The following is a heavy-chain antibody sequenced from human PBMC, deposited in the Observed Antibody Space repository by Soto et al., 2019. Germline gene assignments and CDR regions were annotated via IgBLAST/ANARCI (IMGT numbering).Heavy chain of an antibody. D-gene: IGHD5-18*01. Sequence: SVKVSCKASGGTFSSYAISWVRQAPGQGLEWMGGIIPIFGTANYAQKFQGRVTITADKSTSTAYMELSSLRSEDTAVYYCSRALSDTAMVSYGMDVWGQGTTVTVSS. CDR2: IIPIFGTA. CDR3: SRALSDTAMVSYGMDV. V-gene: IGHV1-69*06. CDR1: GGTFSSYA. J-gene: IGHJ6*02.